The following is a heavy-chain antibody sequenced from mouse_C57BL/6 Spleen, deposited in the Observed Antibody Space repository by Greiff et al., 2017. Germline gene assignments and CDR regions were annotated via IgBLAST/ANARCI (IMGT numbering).Heavy chain of an antibody. CDR3: ARHGYDVDYAMDY. J-gene: IGHJ4*01. Sequence: EVKVVESGGDLVKPGGSLKLSCAASGFTFSSYGMSWVRQTPDKRLEWVATISSGGSYTYYPDSVKGRFTISRDNAKNTLYLQMSSLKSEDTAMYYCARHGYDVDYAMDYWGQGTSVTVSS. CDR1: GFTFSSYG. V-gene: IGHV5-6*01. CDR2: ISSGGSYT. D-gene: IGHD2-2*01.